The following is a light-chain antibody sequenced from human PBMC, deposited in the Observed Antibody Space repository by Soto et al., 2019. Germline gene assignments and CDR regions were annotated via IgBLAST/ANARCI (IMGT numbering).Light chain of an antibody. CDR1: QSVSSN. Sequence: EIVMTQSPATLSVSPGERATLSCRASQSVSSNLAWYQQKPGQAPRLLIYGASTRATGIPARFSGSGSGTEFTLTISSLQSEDFAVYYCQQYNNWPRTFGQGTKVDIE. CDR2: GAS. V-gene: IGKV3-15*01. J-gene: IGKJ1*01. CDR3: QQYNNWPRT.